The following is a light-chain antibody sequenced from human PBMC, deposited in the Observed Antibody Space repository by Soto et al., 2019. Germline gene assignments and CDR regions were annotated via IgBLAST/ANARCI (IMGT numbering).Light chain of an antibody. V-gene: IGLV2-11*01. CDR1: SSDVGGYNY. CDR2: DVS. CDR3: SSYAGSHFL. J-gene: IGLJ2*01. Sequence: QSALTQPRSVSGSPGQSVTISCTGTSSDVGGYNYVSWYQQHPGKAPKLMIYDVSQRPSGVPDRFSGSKSGNTASLTISGLQHEDEADYYCSSYAGSHFLFGGGTKLTVL.